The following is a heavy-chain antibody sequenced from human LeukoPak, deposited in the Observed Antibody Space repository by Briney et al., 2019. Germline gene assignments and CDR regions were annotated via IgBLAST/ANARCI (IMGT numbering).Heavy chain of an antibody. CDR3: TTIRPGY. CDR2: IKDGGTTT. V-gene: IGHV3-74*01. D-gene: IGHD5-12*01. J-gene: IGHJ4*02. CDR1: GFTFSSYW. Sequence: GGSLRLSCAASGFTFSSYWIPWVRQVPGKGLVWISRIKDGGTTTDYADSVKGRFTISRDDAKNTLYLQMNSLRAEDTAVYYCTTIRPGYWGQGTLVTVSP.